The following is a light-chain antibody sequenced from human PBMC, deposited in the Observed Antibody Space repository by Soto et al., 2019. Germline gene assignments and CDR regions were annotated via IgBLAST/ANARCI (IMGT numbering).Light chain of an antibody. CDR1: QDISNY. CDR3: QQYDNLPLMYT. V-gene: IGKV1-33*01. Sequence: DIQMTQSPSSLSASVGDRVTITCQASQDISNYLNWYQQKPGKAPKLLIYDASNLETGVPSRFSGSVSGTDFTFTISRLPPEDIATYYCQQYDNLPLMYTFGQGTKLEIK. CDR2: DAS. J-gene: IGKJ2*01.